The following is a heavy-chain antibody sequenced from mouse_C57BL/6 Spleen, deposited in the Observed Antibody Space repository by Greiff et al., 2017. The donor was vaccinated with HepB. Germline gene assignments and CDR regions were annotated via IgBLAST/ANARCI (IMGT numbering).Heavy chain of an antibody. Sequence: VQLQQSGAELVRPGASVTLSCKASGYTFTDYEMHWVKQTPVHGLEWIGAIDPETGGTAYNQKFKGKAILTADKSSSTAYMELRSLTSEDSAVYYCTRRNYGSISWFAYWGQGTLVTVSA. CDR3: TRRNYGSISWFAY. D-gene: IGHD1-1*01. CDR2: IDPETGGT. CDR1: GYTFTDYE. J-gene: IGHJ3*01. V-gene: IGHV1-15*01.